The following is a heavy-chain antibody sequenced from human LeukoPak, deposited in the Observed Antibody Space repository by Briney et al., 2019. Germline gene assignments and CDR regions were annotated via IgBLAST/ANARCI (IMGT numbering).Heavy chain of an antibody. CDR3: VRYYGSGWIQFDY. J-gene: IGHJ4*02. CDR2: ISSSSSYI. CDR1: GFTFSSYS. V-gene: IGHV3-21*01. Sequence: GGSLRLSCAASGFTFSSYSMNWVRQAPGKGLEWVSSISSSSSYIYYADSVKGRFTISRDNAKNSLYLQMNSLRAEDTAVYYCVRYYGSGWIQFDYWGQGTLVTVSS. D-gene: IGHD6-19*01.